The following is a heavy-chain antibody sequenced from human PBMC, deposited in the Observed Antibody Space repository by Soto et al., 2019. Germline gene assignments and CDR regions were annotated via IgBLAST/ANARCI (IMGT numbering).Heavy chain of an antibody. J-gene: IGHJ6*02. Sequence: LGESLKISCKGSGYSFTSYWIGWVRQMPGKGLEWMGIIYPGDSDTRYSPSFQGQVTISADKSISTAYLQWSSLKASDTAMYYCARFRHGSGSYYTYGMDVWGQGTTVTVSS. CDR1: GYSFTSYW. D-gene: IGHD3-10*01. V-gene: IGHV5-51*01. CDR2: IYPGDSDT. CDR3: ARFRHGSGSYYTYGMDV.